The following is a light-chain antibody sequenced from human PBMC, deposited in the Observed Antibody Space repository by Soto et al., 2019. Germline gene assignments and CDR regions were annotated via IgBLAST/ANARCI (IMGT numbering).Light chain of an antibody. CDR2: DAS. CDR3: QQYHSFPWT. J-gene: IGKJ1*01. CDR1: QSLSSW. Sequence: DIRMTQSPSTLSASVGYRFTISCRASQSLSSWLAWYQQKPGKAPKLLIYDASSLESGVPSRFSGSGSGTEFTLTISSLQPDDFATYYCQQYHSFPWTFGQGTKVDIK. V-gene: IGKV1-5*01.